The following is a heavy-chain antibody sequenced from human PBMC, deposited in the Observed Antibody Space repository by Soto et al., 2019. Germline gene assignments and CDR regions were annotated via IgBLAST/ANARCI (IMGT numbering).Heavy chain of an antibody. Sequence: PXESLRLSCAASGFTFTRYSMNWVRQAPGKGLEWVSSISSTTNYIYYADSMKGRFTVSRDNAKNSVYLEMNSLSAEDTAVYYCAREPEDLTSNFDSWGQGTLVTVS. CDR2: ISSTTNYI. CDR1: GFTFTRYS. CDR3: AREPEDLTSNFDS. J-gene: IGHJ4*02. V-gene: IGHV3-21*04.